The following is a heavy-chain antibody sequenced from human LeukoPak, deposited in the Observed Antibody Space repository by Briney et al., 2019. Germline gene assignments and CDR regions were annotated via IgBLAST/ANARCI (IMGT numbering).Heavy chain of an antibody. Sequence: GGSLRLSCAASGFNFGNAAMHWVRKAPGKGLYWVALISYDGSNEYYADSVKGRFTISRDNSKTTLFLQMNSLRLEDTAVYYCARGDSLYYDSSDLPHAFDIWGQGTMVTVS. D-gene: IGHD3-22*01. CDR2: ISYDGSNE. V-gene: IGHV3-30*04. CDR1: GFNFGNAA. J-gene: IGHJ3*02. CDR3: ARGDSLYYDSSDLPHAFDI.